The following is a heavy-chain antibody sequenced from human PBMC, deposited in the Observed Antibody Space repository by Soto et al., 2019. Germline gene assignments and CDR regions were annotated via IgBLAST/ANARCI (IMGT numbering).Heavy chain of an antibody. CDR1: GGPFSGYY. V-gene: IGHV4-34*01. D-gene: IGHD4-17*01. J-gene: IGHJ4*02. CDR3: ARVGSTVTTPSYYFDY. Sequence: SETLSLTCAVYGGPFSGYYWSWIRQPPGKGLEWIGEINHSGSTNYNPSLKSRVTISEDTSKNQFSLKLSSVSAADTAVYYCARVGSTVTTPSYYFDYWGQGTLVTVSS. CDR2: INHSGST.